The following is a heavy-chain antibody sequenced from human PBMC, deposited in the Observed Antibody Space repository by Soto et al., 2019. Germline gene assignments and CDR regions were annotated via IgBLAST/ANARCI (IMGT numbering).Heavy chain of an antibody. Sequence: EVQLVESGGGLVQPGGSLRLSCAASGFTFSSYSMNWVRQAPGKGLEWVSYISSSSSTIYYADSVKGRFTISRDNAKNSLYLQMNSLRDEDTAVYYCARDPDDIAAAGSFDYWGQGTLVTVSS. CDR2: ISSSSSTI. CDR1: GFTFSSYS. J-gene: IGHJ4*02. CDR3: ARDPDDIAAAGSFDY. V-gene: IGHV3-48*02. D-gene: IGHD6-13*01.